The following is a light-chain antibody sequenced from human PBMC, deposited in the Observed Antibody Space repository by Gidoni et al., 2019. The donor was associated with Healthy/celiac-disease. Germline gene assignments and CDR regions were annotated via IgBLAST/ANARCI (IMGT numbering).Light chain of an antibody. Sequence: DIQMTQSPSSLSAPVGDRVTITCQASQDISNYLHWYQQKPGKAPKLLIYDASNLETGVPSRFSGSGSGTDFTFTISSLQPEDIATYYCQQYDNLLPLTFGGXTKVEIK. J-gene: IGKJ4*01. CDR3: QQYDNLLPLT. CDR2: DAS. V-gene: IGKV1-33*01. CDR1: QDISNY.